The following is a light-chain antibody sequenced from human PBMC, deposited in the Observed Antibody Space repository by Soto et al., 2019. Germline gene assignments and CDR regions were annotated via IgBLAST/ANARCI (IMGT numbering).Light chain of an antibody. CDR2: KAS. CDR3: QQYNGYPHT. Sequence: DIQMTQSPSTLSASVGDRVTITCRASQSISTWLAWYQQKPGKAPKLLIYKASSLRNGVPSRFSGSGSGTEFTLTIYRLLPDDFASYYCQQYNGYPHTFGQGTKLEIK. J-gene: IGKJ2*01. CDR1: QSISTW. V-gene: IGKV1-5*03.